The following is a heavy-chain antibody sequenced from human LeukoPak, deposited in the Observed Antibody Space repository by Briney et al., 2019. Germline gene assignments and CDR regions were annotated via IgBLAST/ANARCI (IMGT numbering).Heavy chain of an antibody. J-gene: IGHJ6*03. Sequence: LETLSLTCTVSGGSISSYYWSWIRQPAGKGLEWIGRIYTSGSTNYNPSLKSRVTMSVDTSKNQFSLKLSSVTAADTAVYYCARGRGGYEAGGRVGSNYYYYYYMDVWGKGTTVTVSS. CDR3: ARGRGGYEAGGRVGSNYYYYYYMDV. CDR1: GGSISSYY. V-gene: IGHV4-4*07. CDR2: IYTSGST. D-gene: IGHD5-12*01.